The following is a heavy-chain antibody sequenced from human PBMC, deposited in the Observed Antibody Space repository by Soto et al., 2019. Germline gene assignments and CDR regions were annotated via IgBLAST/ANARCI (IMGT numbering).Heavy chain of an antibody. Sequence: GASVKVSCKASGYTFTGYYMHWVRQAPGQGLEWMGWINPNSGGTNYAQKFQGWVTMTRDTSISTAYMELSRLRSDDTAVYYCARCARSGYNNWFDPWGQGTLVIVSS. V-gene: IGHV1-2*04. J-gene: IGHJ5*02. D-gene: IGHD3-3*01. CDR2: INPNSGGT. CDR3: ARCARSGYNNWFDP. CDR1: GYTFTGYY.